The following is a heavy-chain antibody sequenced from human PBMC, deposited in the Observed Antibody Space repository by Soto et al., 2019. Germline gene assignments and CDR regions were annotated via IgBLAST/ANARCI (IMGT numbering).Heavy chain of an antibody. CDR2: IYYSGST. CDR1: GGSISSYY. D-gene: IGHD5-12*01. J-gene: IGHJ6*03. CDR3: ARHNFGRGYSGYDYYYYYYIDV. V-gene: IGHV4-59*08. Sequence: AETLSLTCAVSGGSISSYYWSWVRQAPGKGLEWVGDIYYSGSTNYNPSLKSRVPIAVDTSKNQFSLKLSSVTAADTAVYYCARHNFGRGYSGYDYYYYYYIDVWGKGTTVTVSS.